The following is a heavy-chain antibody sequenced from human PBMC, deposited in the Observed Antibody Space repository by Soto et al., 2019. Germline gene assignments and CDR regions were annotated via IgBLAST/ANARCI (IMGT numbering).Heavy chain of an antibody. Sequence: EVQLLESGGGLLQPGRSLRLSCAASGFTFTDYAMSWVRQAPGKGLERVSLIDASGGYTYYADSEKGRFTISRDNSRNTLYLQMNSRRAEDTAVYYCAKDPKAGPPYYFYYWGKGSLVTVSS. CDR1: GFTFTDYA. J-gene: IGHJ4*02. D-gene: IGHD6-13*01. V-gene: IGHV3-23*01. CDR3: AKDPKAGPPYYFYY. CDR2: IDASGGYT.